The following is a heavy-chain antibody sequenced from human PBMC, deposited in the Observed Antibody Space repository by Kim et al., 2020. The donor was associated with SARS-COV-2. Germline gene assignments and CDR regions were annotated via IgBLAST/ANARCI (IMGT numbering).Heavy chain of an antibody. CDR3: ARDSQITMVRGVIRVPYNWFDP. J-gene: IGHJ5*02. CDR1: GYTFTSYA. CDR2: INTNTGNP. Sequence: ASVKVSCKASGYTFTSYAMNWVRQAPGQGLEWMGWINTNTGNPTYAQGFTGRFVFSLDTSVSTAYLQISSLKAEDTAVYYCARDSQITMVRGVIRVPYNWFDPWGQGTLVTVSS. D-gene: IGHD3-10*01. V-gene: IGHV7-4-1*02.